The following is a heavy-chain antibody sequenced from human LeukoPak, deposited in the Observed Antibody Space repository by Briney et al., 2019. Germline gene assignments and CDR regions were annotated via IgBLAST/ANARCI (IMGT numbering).Heavy chain of an antibody. D-gene: IGHD2-15*01. CDR1: GYTFTNYD. J-gene: IGHJ4*02. CDR3: ARRYCGGGSCYWDY. Sequence: ASVKVSCKASGYTFTNYDINWVRQATGQGLEWMGWMNPNSGNTGYAQKFQGRVTTTRNTSISTAYMELSSLRSEDTAVYYCARRYCGGGSCYWDYWGQGSLVTVSS. CDR2: MNPNSGNT. V-gene: IGHV1-8*01.